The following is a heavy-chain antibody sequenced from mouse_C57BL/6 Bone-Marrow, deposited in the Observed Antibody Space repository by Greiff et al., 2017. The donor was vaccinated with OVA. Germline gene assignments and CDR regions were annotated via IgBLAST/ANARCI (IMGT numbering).Heavy chain of an antibody. J-gene: IGHJ3*01. CDR1: GFTFTDYY. CDR3: ARGAHVGSSSAWFAY. CDR2: IRNKANGYTT. Sequence: EVQVMESGGGLVQPGGSLSLSCAASGFTFTDYYMSWVRQPPGKALEWLGFIRNKANGYTTEYSASVKGRFTISRDNSQSILYLQMNALRAEDSATYYCARGAHVGSSSAWFAYWGQGTLVTVSA. V-gene: IGHV7-3*01. D-gene: IGHD1-1*01.